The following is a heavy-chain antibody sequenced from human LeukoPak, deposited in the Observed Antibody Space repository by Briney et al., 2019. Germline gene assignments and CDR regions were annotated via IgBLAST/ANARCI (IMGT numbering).Heavy chain of an antibody. D-gene: IGHD3-16*02. CDR2: ISGSGGST. CDR3: AKDRAYDHVWGSYRHEGMRGGY. CDR1: GFTFSSYA. J-gene: IGHJ4*02. Sequence: AGGSLRLSCAASGFTFSSYAMSWVRQAPGKGLEWVSAISGSGGSTYYADSVKGRFTISRDNSKNTLYLQMNSLRAEDTAVYYCAKDRAYDHVWGSYRHEGMRGGYLGQGTLVTVSS. V-gene: IGHV3-23*01.